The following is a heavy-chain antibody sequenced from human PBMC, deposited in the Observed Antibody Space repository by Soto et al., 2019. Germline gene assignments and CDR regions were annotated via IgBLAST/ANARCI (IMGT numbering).Heavy chain of an antibody. Sequence: QLQLRESGPGLVKPSETLSLTCTVSGGSISSSSYYWGWIRQPPGKGLEWIGSIYYSGSTYYNPSLKSRVTISVDTSKNQFSLKLSSVTAADTAVYYCARSTGYCSGGSCYSGYWYFDLWGRGTLVTVSS. J-gene: IGHJ2*01. CDR2: IYYSGST. CDR1: GGSISSSSYY. V-gene: IGHV4-39*01. CDR3: ARSTGYCSGGSCYSGYWYFDL. D-gene: IGHD2-15*01.